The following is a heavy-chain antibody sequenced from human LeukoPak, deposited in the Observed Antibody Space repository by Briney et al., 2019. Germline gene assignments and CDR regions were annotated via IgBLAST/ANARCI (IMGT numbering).Heavy chain of an antibody. V-gene: IGHV4-4*07. J-gene: IGHJ4*02. D-gene: IGHD5-12*01. CDR2: LFTGGNA. CDR1: GDSMNGYY. CDR3: ARGLRWDSGNDWGPEH. Sequence: SETLSLTCSVSGDSMNGYYWIWIRQTAGKGLEWIGRLFTGGNAECNPSLKSRVTMSVETSKSQLSLKLTSVTAADTAIYYCARGLRWDSGNDWGPEHWGQGVLVTVSS.